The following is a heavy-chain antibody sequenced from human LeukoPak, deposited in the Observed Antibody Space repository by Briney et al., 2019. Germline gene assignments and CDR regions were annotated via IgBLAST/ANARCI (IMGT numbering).Heavy chain of an antibody. V-gene: IGHV3-23*01. CDR3: ASDWTAVAGTEGY. CDR1: RLTFSSYA. Sequence: GGSRRLSWAASRLTFSSYAMSWFRQAPGKGLEWVSAISGSGGSTYYADSVKGRFTISRDNSKNTLYLQMNSLRAEDTAVYYCASDWTAVAGTEGYWGQGTLVTVPS. CDR2: ISGSGGST. J-gene: IGHJ4*02. D-gene: IGHD6-19*01.